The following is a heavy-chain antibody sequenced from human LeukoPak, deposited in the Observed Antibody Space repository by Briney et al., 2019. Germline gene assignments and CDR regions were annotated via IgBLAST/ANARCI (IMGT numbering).Heavy chain of an antibody. J-gene: IGHJ3*02. CDR3: ARDQNDFWSGYYHDAFDI. Sequence: GASVKVSCTASGYTFTNADISWVRQATGQGLEWMGWMNPSSGDTGYAQKFQGRVTMTAYTSISTAYMELSSLTSEDTAVYYCARDQNDFWSGYYHDAFDIWGQGTMVTVSS. CDR1: GYTFTNAD. D-gene: IGHD3-3*01. CDR2: MNPSSGDT. V-gene: IGHV1-8*01.